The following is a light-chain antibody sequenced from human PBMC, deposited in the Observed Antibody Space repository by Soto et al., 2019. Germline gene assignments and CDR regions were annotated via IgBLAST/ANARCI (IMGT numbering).Light chain of an antibody. V-gene: IGKV3-15*01. CDR3: QQYNNWPSIT. J-gene: IGKJ5*01. CDR2: GAS. CDR1: QSVRRN. Sequence: EIVMTQSPATLSVFPGERATLSCRASQSVRRNLGWYQQKPGQAPRLLIYGASSRATGIPARFSGSGSGTEFTLTISSLQSEDFAVYYCQQYNNWPSITFGQGTRLEIK.